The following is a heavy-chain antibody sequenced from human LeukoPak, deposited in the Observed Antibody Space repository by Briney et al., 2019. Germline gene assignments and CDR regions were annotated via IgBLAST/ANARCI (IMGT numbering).Heavy chain of an antibody. V-gene: IGHV4-38-2*02. J-gene: IGHJ5*02. Sequence: PSETLSLTCTVSGGSISSYYWGWIRQPPGKGLEWIGSIYHSGSTYYNPSLKSRVTISVDTSKNQFSLKLSSVTAADTAVYYCARSGYGSGSYYDNWFDPWGQGTLVTVSS. CDR1: GGSISSYY. D-gene: IGHD3-10*01. CDR2: IYHSGST. CDR3: ARSGYGSGSYYDNWFDP.